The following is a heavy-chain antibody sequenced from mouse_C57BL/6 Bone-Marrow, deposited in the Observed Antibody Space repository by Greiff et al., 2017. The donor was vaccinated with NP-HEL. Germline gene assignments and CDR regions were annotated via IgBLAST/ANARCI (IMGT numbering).Heavy chain of an antibody. Sequence: EVKLVESGGGLVQPGESLKLSCESNEYEFPSHDMSWVRKTPEKRLELVAAINSDGGSTYYPDTMERRFIISRDNTKKTLYLQRRSLRSEDTALYYCARKTYYSNSPWFAYWGQGTLVTVSA. CDR2: INSDGGST. J-gene: IGHJ3*01. CDR3: ARKTYYSNSPWFAY. CDR1: EYEFPSHD. V-gene: IGHV5-2*01. D-gene: IGHD2-5*01.